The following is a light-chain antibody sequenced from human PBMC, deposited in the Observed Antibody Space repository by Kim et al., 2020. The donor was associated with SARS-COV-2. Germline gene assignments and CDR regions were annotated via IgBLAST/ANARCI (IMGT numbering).Light chain of an antibody. Sequence: ATLALSSGERTTLSCRASRSVSSYVAWYQQKPGQAPRLLIYDASNRATGIPARFSGSGSGTDFTLTISRLEPEDFAVYYCQQLWTFGQGTKVDIK. V-gene: IGKV3-11*01. J-gene: IGKJ1*01. CDR1: RSVSSY. CDR3: QQLWT. CDR2: DAS.